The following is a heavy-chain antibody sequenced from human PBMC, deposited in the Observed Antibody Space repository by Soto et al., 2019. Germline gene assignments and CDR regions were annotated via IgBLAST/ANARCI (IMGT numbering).Heavy chain of an antibody. CDR2: ITSGSGTI. D-gene: IGHD1-26*01. CDR1: GFIFSDYY. Sequence: QVQLVESGGGLVSPGGSLRLSCAASGFIFSDYYMNWVRQAPGKGLEWISYITSGSGTIDYADSVKGRFTISRDNAKNSLYLQMNGLRAEDTAVYYCARERSRGTPGAFDIWGQGTKVTVSS. V-gene: IGHV3-11*01. CDR3: ARERSRGTPGAFDI. J-gene: IGHJ3*02.